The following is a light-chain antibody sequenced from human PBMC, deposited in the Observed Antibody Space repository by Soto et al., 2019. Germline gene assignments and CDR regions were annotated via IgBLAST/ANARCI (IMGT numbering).Light chain of an antibody. CDR1: SSDIGRYNY. J-gene: IGLJ2*01. CDR3: GSYTSSDTMI. Sequence: QTVVTQPASVSGSPGQSITISCTGTSSDIGRYNYVSWYQHSPGKAPKLIIYDVSDRPSGVSNRFSGSKSGTTVSLTISGLQAEDEADYYCGSYTSSDTMIFGGGTKVTVL. V-gene: IGLV2-14*03. CDR2: DVS.